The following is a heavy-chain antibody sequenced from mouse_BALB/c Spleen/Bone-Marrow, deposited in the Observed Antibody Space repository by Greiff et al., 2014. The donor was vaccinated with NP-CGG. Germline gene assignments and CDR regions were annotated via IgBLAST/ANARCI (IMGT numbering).Heavy chain of an antibody. CDR2: IDPANGNT. CDR3: ANYYYGYYFDS. CDR1: GFNIKDTY. D-gene: IGHD1-1*01. Sequence: VQLQQPGAELVKPGASVKLSCTASGFNIKDTYMHWVKQRPEQGLGWIGRIDPANGNTKYDPKFQGKATITADTSSNTAYLQLSSLTSEDTAVYYCANYYYGYYFDSWGQGTTLTVSS. J-gene: IGHJ2*01. V-gene: IGHV14-3*02.